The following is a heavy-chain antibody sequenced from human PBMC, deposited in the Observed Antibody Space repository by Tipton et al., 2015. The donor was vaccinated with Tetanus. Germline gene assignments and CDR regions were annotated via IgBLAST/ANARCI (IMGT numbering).Heavy chain of an antibody. CDR1: GGTFTNYA. CDR3: ARLVKQWLVPEDY. V-gene: IGHV1-69*05. J-gene: IGHJ4*02. Sequence: QSGPEVKKPGSSVKVSCKASGGTFTNYALSWVRQAPGQGLEWVGGITPIFGTTNSAPKFQGRVTMTTDTSTNTAYLELRSLRSDDTAVYFCARLVKQWLVPEDYWGQGTLVTVS. CDR2: ITPIFGTT. D-gene: IGHD6-19*01.